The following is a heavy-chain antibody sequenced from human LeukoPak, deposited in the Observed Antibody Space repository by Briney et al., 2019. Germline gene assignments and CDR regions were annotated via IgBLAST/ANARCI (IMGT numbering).Heavy chain of an antibody. CDR1: GFTFSSYA. V-gene: IGHV3-23*01. Sequence: PGGCLRLSCAASGFTFSSYAMSSVRQAPGKGLELVSAISGSGGSTYYADSVKGRFTISRDNSKNTLYLQMNSLRAEDTAVYYCAKGSRLYKTYYFDYWGQGALVTVSS. CDR2: ISGSGGST. CDR3: AKGSRLYKTYYFDY. J-gene: IGHJ4*02. D-gene: IGHD1-14*01.